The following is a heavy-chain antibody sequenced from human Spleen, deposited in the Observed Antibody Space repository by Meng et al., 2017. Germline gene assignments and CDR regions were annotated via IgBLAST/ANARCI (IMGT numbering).Heavy chain of an antibody. Sequence: VQLVQSGAEVKKPGAPVKVPCKPSGYNFPDYYIHWVRRAPGQGLEWMGRINPKSGDTHFAQKFQARVTMTGDTSISTAYMELSGLRSDDTAMYYCARDEDISAAGKLFGDYWGQGTLVTVSS. CDR2: INPKSGDT. CDR3: ARDEDISAAGKLFGDY. D-gene: IGHD6-25*01. V-gene: IGHV1-2*06. CDR1: GYNFPDYY. J-gene: IGHJ4*02.